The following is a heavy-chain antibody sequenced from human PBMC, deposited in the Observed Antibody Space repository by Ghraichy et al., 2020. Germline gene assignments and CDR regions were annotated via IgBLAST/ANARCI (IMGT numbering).Heavy chain of an antibody. CDR1: GFTFNDYW. CDR2: IYSNGRA. D-gene: IGHD1-26*01. CDR3: ARAHRNGGRFYTH. Sequence: GGSLRLSCAASGFTFNDYWMHWVRQVPGKGPVWVSRIYSNGRADYADSMAGRVTISRDNARNALYLQMNSLRADDTAVYYCARAHRNGGRFYTHWGQGTIVTVSS. V-gene: IGHV3-74*01. J-gene: IGHJ4*02.